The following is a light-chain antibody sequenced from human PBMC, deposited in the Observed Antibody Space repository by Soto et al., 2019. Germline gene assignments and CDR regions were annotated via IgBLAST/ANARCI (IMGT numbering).Light chain of an antibody. CDR3: CSYAGSNIPLI. CDR1: SSDVGNYNF. CDR2: EVS. Sequence: QSVLTQPASVSGSPGQSITVSCTGTSSDVGNYNFVSWYQQHPGKSPNLMIYEVSKRPSGVSIRFSGSKSGNTASLTVSGLQAEDEADYYCCSYAGSNIPLIFGTGTKVTVL. V-gene: IGLV2-23*02. J-gene: IGLJ1*01.